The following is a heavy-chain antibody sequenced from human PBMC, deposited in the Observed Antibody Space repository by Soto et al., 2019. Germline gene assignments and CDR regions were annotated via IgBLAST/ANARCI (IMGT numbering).Heavy chain of an antibody. V-gene: IGHV3-30*18. CDR2: VSYDGNHK. CDR1: GFTFRSFG. J-gene: IGHJ6*02. CDR3: AKDVGQKLVLNYGMDV. D-gene: IGHD6-13*01. Sequence: QVQLGESGGCVIQPGTSLSLSCGSSGFTFRSFGMYWVRQAPGKGLEWVAVVSYDGNHKYYADSVKGRFTVSRDNAKNMLYLQINRLRGEDTAVYYWAKDVGQKLVLNYGMDVWGQGTTVTVSS.